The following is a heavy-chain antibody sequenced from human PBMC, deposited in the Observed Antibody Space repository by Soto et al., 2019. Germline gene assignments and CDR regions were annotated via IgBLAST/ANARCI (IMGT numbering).Heavy chain of an antibody. CDR2: MNPNSGNT. J-gene: IGHJ3*02. CDR3: ARYCSGGSCSTDAFDI. V-gene: IGHV1-8*01. CDR1: GYTFTSYD. Sequence: ASVKVSCKASGYTFTSYDINWVRQATGQGLEWMGWMNPNSGNTGYAQKFQGRVTMTRNTSISTAYMELSSLRSEDTAVYYCARYCSGGSCSTDAFDIWGQGTMVTVSS. D-gene: IGHD2-15*01.